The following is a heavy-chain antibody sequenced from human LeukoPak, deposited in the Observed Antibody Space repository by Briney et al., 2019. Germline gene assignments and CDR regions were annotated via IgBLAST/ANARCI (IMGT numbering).Heavy chain of an antibody. CDR1: GFTFSTFA. J-gene: IGHJ4*02. Sequence: GGSLSLSCAASGFTFSTFAMTWVRPPPGKGLEWVSSIFPSGGEIHYADSVRGQFPISKNNSKTTLSLQLTRIRVEDTAIYYCATYRQVLLPFESWGQGTLVTVSS. D-gene: IGHD5-18*01. V-gene: IGHV3-23*01. CDR3: ATYRQVLLPFES. CDR2: IFPSGGEI.